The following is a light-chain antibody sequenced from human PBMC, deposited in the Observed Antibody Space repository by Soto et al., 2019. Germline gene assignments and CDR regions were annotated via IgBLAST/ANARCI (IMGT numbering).Light chain of an antibody. J-gene: IGLJ1*01. CDR3: CSYAGSYTLYV. CDR2: DDS. Sequence: SYELTQPPSVSVAPGQTARITCGGNNIGSKSVHWYQQKPGQAPVLVVYDDSDRPSGVPDRFSGSKSGNTASLTISGLQAEDEADYYCCSYAGSYTLYVFGTGTKLTVL. V-gene: IGLV3-21*02. CDR1: NIGSKS.